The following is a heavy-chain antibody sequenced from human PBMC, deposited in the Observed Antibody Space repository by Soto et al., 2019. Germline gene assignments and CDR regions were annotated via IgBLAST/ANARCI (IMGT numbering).Heavy chain of an antibody. CDR1: EFTFSSCA. CDR3: TKKHYSTYCSGSNCYEFDY. V-gene: IGHV3-23*01. D-gene: IGHD2-15*01. J-gene: IGHJ4*02. CDR2: INDGGGDT. Sequence: EVQLLESGGGLVQPGGSLRLSCSASEFTFSSCAMSWVRQAPGKGLEWVSAINDGGGDTYYKNSVRCRFTISRDNSKNMRYLQMNRLRADDTAVYYSTKKHYSTYCSGSNCYEFDYWGQGTRVTVSS.